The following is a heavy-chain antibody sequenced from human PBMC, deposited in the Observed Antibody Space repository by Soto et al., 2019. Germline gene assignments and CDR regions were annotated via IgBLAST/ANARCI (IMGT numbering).Heavy chain of an antibody. J-gene: IGHJ6*02. CDR1: GDSVSSGASH. D-gene: IGHD3-22*01. CDR2: IHHNATA. V-gene: IGHV4-61*08. CDR3: AMLDRSTSKIGV. Sequence: QVQLQEAGPGLLKPSETLSLTCTLSGDSVSSGASHWTWIRQSPGKGLEWIGYIHHNATADCNPALNGRVSISVATSKTQFSLKLTSATTAATAGYYCAMLDRSTSKIGVWGQGTTVTVSS.